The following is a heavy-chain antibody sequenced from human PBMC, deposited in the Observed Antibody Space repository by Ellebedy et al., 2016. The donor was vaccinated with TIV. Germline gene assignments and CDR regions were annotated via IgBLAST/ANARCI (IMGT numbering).Heavy chain of an antibody. Sequence: GGSLRLXCAASGFTFSNYAMTWVRQAPGKGLEWVSGISHGGTDTYYADSAKGRFTISRDNSKNTLYLQMNSLRAEDTAVYYCAKVIPSCHLGCFDYWGRGTLVTVSS. D-gene: IGHD2-21*01. CDR3: AKVIPSCHLGCFDY. CDR1: GFTFSNYA. V-gene: IGHV3-23*01. CDR2: ISHGGTDT. J-gene: IGHJ4*02.